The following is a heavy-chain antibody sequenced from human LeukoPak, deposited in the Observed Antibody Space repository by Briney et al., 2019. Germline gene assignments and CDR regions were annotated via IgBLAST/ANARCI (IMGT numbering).Heavy chain of an antibody. CDR1: GYTFTSYD. J-gene: IGHJ6*03. D-gene: IGHD5-12*01. CDR3: ARWKDIVAPGDYYMDV. Sequence: ASVKVSCKASGYTFTSYDINWVRQATGQGLEWMGWTNPNSGNTGYAQKFQGRVTMTRNTSISTAYMELSSLRSEDTAVYYCARWKDIVAPGDYYMDVWGKGTTVTVSS. V-gene: IGHV1-8*01. CDR2: TNPNSGNT.